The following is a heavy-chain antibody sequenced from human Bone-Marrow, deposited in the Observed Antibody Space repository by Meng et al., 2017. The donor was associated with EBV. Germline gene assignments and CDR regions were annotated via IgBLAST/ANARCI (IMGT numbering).Heavy chain of an antibody. Sequence: VQRVQSGAEVKKPGASVKVSCKAFGYTFTGYGISWLRQAPGQGPEWMGWNSPADDNTHTAKKFQGRITMTADTSTTTAYMELTSLTSDDTALYYCARDQGMRGVAVTGIDYWGQGTLVTVSS. CDR3: ARDQGMRGVAVTGIDY. D-gene: IGHD6-19*01. J-gene: IGHJ4*02. CDR2: NSPADDNT. CDR1: GYTFTGYG. V-gene: IGHV1-18*01.